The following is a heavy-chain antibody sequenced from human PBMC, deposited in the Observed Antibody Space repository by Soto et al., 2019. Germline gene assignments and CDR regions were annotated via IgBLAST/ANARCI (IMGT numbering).Heavy chain of an antibody. V-gene: IGHV3-33*01. CDR2: IWYDGSNK. CDR1: GFTFSSYG. Sequence: SGGSLRLSCAASGFTFSSYGMHWVRQAPGKGLEWVAVIWYDGSNKYYADSVKGRFTISRDNSKNTLYLQMNSLRAEDTAVYYCARDRLPYYDFWSGQYPRYYYYGMDVWGQGTTVTVSS. CDR3: ARDRLPYYDFWSGQYPRYYYYGMDV. D-gene: IGHD3-3*01. J-gene: IGHJ6*02.